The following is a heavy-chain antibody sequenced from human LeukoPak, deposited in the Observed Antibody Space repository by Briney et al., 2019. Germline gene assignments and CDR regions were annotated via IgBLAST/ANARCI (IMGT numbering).Heavy chain of an antibody. V-gene: IGHV3-7*01. CDR1: GFTFSSYF. CDR3: VRYRREGLYYFDY. CDR2: IKEDGSQK. J-gene: IGHJ4*02. Sequence: GGSLRLSCAASGFTFSSYFMGWVRQAPGKGLEWVANIKEDGSQKYYVDSARGRFTISRDNADNSLYLQMNSLTAEDTAVYYCVRYRREGLYYFDYWGQGTLVTVSS.